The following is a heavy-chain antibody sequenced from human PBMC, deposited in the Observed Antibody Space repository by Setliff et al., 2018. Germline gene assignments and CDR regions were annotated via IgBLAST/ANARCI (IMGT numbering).Heavy chain of an antibody. CDR1: GYIFNSYG. D-gene: IGHD2-2*01. Sequence: GASVKVSCKASGYIFNSYGINWVRQAPGQGFEWMGWMSVYAQKFQGRVTMTIDTPTSTAYMELRSLRSDDTAVYYCARGPPDFVVVPAAAKFDYWGQGTLVTVSS. CDR2: MSVY. J-gene: IGHJ4*02. CDR3: ARGPPDFVVVPAAAKFDY. V-gene: IGHV1-18*04.